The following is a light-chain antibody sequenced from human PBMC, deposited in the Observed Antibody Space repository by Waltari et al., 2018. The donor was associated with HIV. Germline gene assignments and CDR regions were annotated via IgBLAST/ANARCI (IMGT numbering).Light chain of an antibody. CDR1: NIGSKS. V-gene: IGLV3-21*04. CDR2: SDN. Sequence: SYVVTQTPSMSVAPGQTAGITCGGANIGSKSVHWYQQKPGQAPVLVIYSDNDRPSGIPGRFSGSSSGNTATLTINRVEAGDEAAYYWQVWDSNSAHMIFGGGTKLTVL. J-gene: IGLJ2*01. CDR3: QVWDSNSAHMI.